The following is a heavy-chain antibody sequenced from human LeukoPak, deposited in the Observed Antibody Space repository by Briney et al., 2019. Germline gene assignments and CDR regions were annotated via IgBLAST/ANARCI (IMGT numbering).Heavy chain of an antibody. CDR1: GGSISSSSYY. CDR2: IYYSGSA. Sequence: SETLSLTCTVSGGSISSSSYYWGWIRQPPGKGLEWSGSIYYSGSAYYNPSLKSRVTISVDTSKNQFSLKLSSVTAADTAVYYCARDNRWFGEYGFDPWGQGTLVTVSS. J-gene: IGHJ5*02. D-gene: IGHD3-10*01. CDR3: ARDNRWFGEYGFDP. V-gene: IGHV4-39*07.